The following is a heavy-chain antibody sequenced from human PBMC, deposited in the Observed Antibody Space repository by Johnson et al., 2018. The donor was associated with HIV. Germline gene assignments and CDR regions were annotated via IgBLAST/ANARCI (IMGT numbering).Heavy chain of an antibody. V-gene: IGHV3-30*04. CDR3: AKEDCSAIVCSDDGFHL. J-gene: IGHJ3*01. CDR1: GFTFNSYP. D-gene: IGHD2-15*01. CDR2: ISYDGNNK. Sequence: VQLVESGGGVVQPGRSLRLSCAASGFTFNSYPMHWVRQAPGKGLEWVAVISYDGNNKYYADSLKGRFTISRDNSKNTLYLQMKSLRPEDTAVYFWAKEDCSAIVCSDDGFHLWGQGTMVTLSS.